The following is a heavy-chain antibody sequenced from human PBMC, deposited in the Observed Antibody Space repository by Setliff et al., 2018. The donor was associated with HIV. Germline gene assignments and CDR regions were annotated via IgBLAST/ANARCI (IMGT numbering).Heavy chain of an antibody. Sequence: SETLSLTCTVSGYSISSGYYWGWIRQPPGKGLDWIGSFFPSGGTYYNPSLQSRATILVDTSKNQLPFKLCPVTVADRAVYFCARGTTVFGVDTEWTSRYFDYWGQGMLVTVSS. CDR3: ARGTTVFGVDTEWTSRYFDY. D-gene: IGHD3-3*01. J-gene: IGHJ4*02. CDR2: FFPSGGT. V-gene: IGHV4-38-2*02. CDR1: GYSISSGYY.